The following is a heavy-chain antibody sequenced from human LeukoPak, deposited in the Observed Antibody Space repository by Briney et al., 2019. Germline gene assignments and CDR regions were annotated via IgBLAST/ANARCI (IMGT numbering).Heavy chain of an antibody. J-gene: IGHJ3*01. Sequence: GGSLRLSCAASGFTFSTYGMHWVRQAPGKGLEWVAVISFDANNKFYADSVKGRFTISRDNAKNTLYLQMNSLRAQDTAVYYCARDFLHLGGWGQGTMVTVSS. CDR3: ARDFLHLGG. V-gene: IGHV3-30*03. D-gene: IGHD3-16*01. CDR2: ISFDANNK. CDR1: GFTFSTYG.